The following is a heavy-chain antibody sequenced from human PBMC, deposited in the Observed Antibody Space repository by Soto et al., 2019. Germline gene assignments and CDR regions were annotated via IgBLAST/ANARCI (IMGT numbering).Heavy chain of an antibody. J-gene: IGHJ6*02. Sequence: QVPLVQSGAEVKKPGASVKVSCKASGYTFTGYYMHWVRQAPGQGLEWMGWINPNSGGTNYAQKFQGRVTKTRDTSFSTADGELSRLRSDDTAVYYCARGGYSSSWDPYYYGMDVWGQGTTVTVSS. CDR1: GYTFTGYY. CDR3: ARGGYSSSWDPYYYGMDV. D-gene: IGHD6-13*01. V-gene: IGHV1-2*02. CDR2: INPNSGGT.